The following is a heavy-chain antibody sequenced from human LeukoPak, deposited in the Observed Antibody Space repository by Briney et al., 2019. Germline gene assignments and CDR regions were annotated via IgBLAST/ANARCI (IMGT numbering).Heavy chain of an antibody. Sequence: KPGGSLRLSCAASGFTFSDYYMTWIRQAPGKGLEWVSYISSSSRYTNYADSVKGRFTISRDNPNNALHLQMNSLRAEDTAVYYCAPDLRGSAWSLDDWGQGTLVTVSS. CDR1: GFTFSDYY. CDR2: ISSSSRYT. V-gene: IGHV3-11*03. J-gene: IGHJ4*02. CDR3: APDLRGSAWSLDD. D-gene: IGHD6-13*01.